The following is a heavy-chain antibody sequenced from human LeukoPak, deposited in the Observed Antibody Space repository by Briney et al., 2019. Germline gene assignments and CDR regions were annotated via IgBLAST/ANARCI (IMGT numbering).Heavy chain of an antibody. D-gene: IGHD1-7*01. CDR2: IYDSGST. CDR3: ARDRPYNWNYPLFDY. J-gene: IGHJ4*02. CDR1: GGSISSSSYY. Sequence: SETLSLTCTVSGGSISSSSYYWSSIRQPPGKGLEWIGYIYDSGSTNYNPSLKSRVTISVDTSKNQFSLKLSSVTAADTAVYYCARDRPYNWNYPLFDYWGQGTLVTVSS. V-gene: IGHV4-61*01.